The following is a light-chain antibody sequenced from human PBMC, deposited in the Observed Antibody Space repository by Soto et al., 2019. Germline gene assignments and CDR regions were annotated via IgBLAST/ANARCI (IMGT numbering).Light chain of an antibody. CDR3: ISYAGNNNYV. CDR2: XXX. V-gene: IGLV2-8*01. Sequence: QSVLTQPPSASGSPGQSVAISCTGTSSDVGGYNYVSWYQKHPGKXXXXMXXXXXXXPSGVPDRFSGSKSGNTASLTVSGLQADDEADYYCISYAGNNNYVCGTGTKVTVL. CDR1: SSDVGGYNY. J-gene: IGLJ1*01.